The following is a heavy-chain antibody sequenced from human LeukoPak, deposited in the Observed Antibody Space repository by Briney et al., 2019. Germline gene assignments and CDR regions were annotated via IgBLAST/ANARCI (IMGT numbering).Heavy chain of an antibody. CDR2: IYVDDST. CDR1: GFSISGTY. CDR3: ASNIVVVLVANDVFDI. Sequence: GGSLTLSCEAAGFSISGTYMSWVRQTPGRGLEWVSVIYVDDSTYYADSVKGRFTISRDTSKNTLYLQMNSLRVEDTAVYYCASNIVVVLVANDVFDIWGQGTMVTVSS. J-gene: IGHJ3*02. V-gene: IGHV3-53*01. D-gene: IGHD2-2*01.